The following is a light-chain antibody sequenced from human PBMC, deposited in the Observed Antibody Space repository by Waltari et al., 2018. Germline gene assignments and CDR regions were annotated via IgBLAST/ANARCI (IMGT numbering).Light chain of an antibody. CDR1: TSNIGNNP. J-gene: IGLJ2*01. CDR3: AVWDDSLNGPV. V-gene: IGLV1-36*01. CDR2: YDN. Sequence: QSVLTQPPSVSEAPSQRVTISCAGSTSNIGNNPVNWYQFLTGEAPKLLVFYDNLLPSGVSDRFSGSRSATSASLVISGLQSEDEAEYFCAVWDDSLNGPVFGGGTKVT.